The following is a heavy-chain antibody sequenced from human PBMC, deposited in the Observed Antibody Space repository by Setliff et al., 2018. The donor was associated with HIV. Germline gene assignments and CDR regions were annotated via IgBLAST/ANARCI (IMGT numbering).Heavy chain of an antibody. J-gene: IGHJ6*03. D-gene: IGHD6-19*01. CDR3: AKGVAGLQYYYYYMDV. Sequence: SETLSLTCAVYGGSFSGYYWTWTRQPPGKGLEWIGEITHSGSTNYNPSLETRVTISVDTSKNQFSLKLSSVTAADTAVYYCAKGVAGLQYYYYYMDVWGKGTTVTVSS. V-gene: IGHV4-34*01. CDR2: ITHSGST. CDR1: GGSFSGYY.